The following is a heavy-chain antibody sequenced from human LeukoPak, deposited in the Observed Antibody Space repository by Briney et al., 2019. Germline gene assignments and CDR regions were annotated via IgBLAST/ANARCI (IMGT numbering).Heavy chain of an antibody. J-gene: IGHJ5*02. Sequence: PGGSLRLSCAASGFTFSAYWMHWVRQAPGKGLVWLSRINGDGTTAYYADSVKGRFTISRDNAKNTLYLQIDSLRAEDTAVYYCARPAHGFDPWGQGTLVTVSS. CDR1: GFTFSAYW. V-gene: IGHV3-74*01. CDR2: INGDGTTA. CDR3: ARPAHGFDP.